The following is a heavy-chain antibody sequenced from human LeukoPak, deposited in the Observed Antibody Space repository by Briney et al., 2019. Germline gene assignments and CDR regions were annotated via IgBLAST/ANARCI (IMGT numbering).Heavy chain of an antibody. D-gene: IGHD3-10*01. Sequence: ASVKVSCKASGGTFSSYAISWVRQAPGQGLEWMGGIIPNFGTANYAQKFQGRVTITADESTSTAYMELSSLRSEDTAVYYCARGGSGSRDYYMDVWGKGTTVTVSS. CDR2: IIPNFGTA. V-gene: IGHV1-69*13. J-gene: IGHJ6*03. CDR1: GGTFSSYA. CDR3: ARGGSGSRDYYMDV.